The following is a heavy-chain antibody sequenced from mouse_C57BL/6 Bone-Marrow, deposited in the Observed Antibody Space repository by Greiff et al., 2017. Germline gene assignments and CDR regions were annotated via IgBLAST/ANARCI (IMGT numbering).Heavy chain of an antibody. CDR3: ARQDSSGYVHYYAMDY. Sequence: EVKVVESGGGLVQPGESLKLSCESNEYEFPSHDMSWVRKTPEKRLELVAAINSDGGSTYYPDTMERRFIISRDNTKKTLYLQMSSLRSEDTALYYCARQDSSGYVHYYAMDYWGQGTSVTVSS. V-gene: IGHV5-2*01. CDR2: INSDGGST. D-gene: IGHD3-2*02. J-gene: IGHJ4*01. CDR1: EYEFPSHD.